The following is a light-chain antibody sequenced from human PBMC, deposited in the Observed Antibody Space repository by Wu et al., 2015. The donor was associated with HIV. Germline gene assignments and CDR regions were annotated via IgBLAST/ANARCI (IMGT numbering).Light chain of an antibody. V-gene: IGKV3-20*01. CDR2: GAS. Sequence: EIVLTQSPGTPVFVSRGKSHPSPAGPSQSVSSSYLAWYQQKPGQAPRLLIYGASIRATGIPDRFSGSGSGTDFTLTISRLEPEDFAVYYCQQYGSSPKTFGQGTKVEIK. CDR1: QSVSSSY. CDR3: QQYGSSPKT. J-gene: IGKJ1*01.